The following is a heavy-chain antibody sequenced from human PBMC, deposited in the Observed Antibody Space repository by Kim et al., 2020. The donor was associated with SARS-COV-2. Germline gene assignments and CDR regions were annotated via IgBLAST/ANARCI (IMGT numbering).Heavy chain of an antibody. D-gene: IGHD3-22*01. J-gene: IGHJ4*02. CDR3: ARDYYDSSGYYNL. Sequence: YADSVKGQFTISRDNAKNSLYLQMNSLRAEDTAVYYCARDYYDSSGYYNLWGQGTLVTVSS. V-gene: IGHV3-11*01.